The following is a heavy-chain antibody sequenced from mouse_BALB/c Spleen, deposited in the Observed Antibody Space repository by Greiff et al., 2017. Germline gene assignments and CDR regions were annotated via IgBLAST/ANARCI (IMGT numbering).Heavy chain of an antibody. V-gene: IGHV5-17*02. CDR3: ARTRPLYYGSSPYYFDY. CDR2: ISSGSSTI. CDR1: GFTFSSFG. Sequence: EVKLMESGGGLVQPGGSRKLSCAASGFTFSSFGMHWVRQAPEKGLEWVAYISSGSSTIYYADTVKGRFTISRDNPKNTLFLQMTSLRSEDTAMYYCARTRPLYYGSSPYYFDYWGQGTTLTVSS. D-gene: IGHD1-1*01. J-gene: IGHJ2*01.